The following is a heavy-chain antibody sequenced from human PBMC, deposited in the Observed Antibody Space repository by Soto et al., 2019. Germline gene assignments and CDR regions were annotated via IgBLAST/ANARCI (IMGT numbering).Heavy chain of an antibody. CDR1: GFTFGDYA. V-gene: IGHV3-49*03. D-gene: IGHD2-2*01. Sequence: LRLSCTASGFTFGDYAMSWFRQAPGKGLEWVGFIRSKAYGGTTEYAASVKGRFTISRDDSKSIAYLQMNSLKTEDTAVYYCTKGEYQFLLPFCYCDGLYFWGRGTSDTVSS. CDR3: TKGEYQFLLPFCYCDGLYF. CDR2: IRSKAYGGTT. J-gene: IGHJ6*02.